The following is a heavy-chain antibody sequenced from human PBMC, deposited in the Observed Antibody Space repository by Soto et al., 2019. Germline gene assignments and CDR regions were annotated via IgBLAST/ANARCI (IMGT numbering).Heavy chain of an antibody. J-gene: IGHJ5*02. Sequence: QVQLVQSGAEVKKPGASVKVSCKASGYTFTSYGISWVRQAPGQGLEWMGWISAYNGNTNYAQKLQGRVTMTTDTSXXTAYMERRSLRSDDTAVYYCARVQYSGSSRRWFDPWGQGTLVTVSS. CDR1: GYTFTSYG. D-gene: IGHD1-26*01. V-gene: IGHV1-18*01. CDR3: ARVQYSGSSRRWFDP. CDR2: ISAYNGNT.